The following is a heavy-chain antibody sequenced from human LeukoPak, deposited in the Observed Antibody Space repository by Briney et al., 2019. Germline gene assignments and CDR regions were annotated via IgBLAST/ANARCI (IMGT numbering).Heavy chain of an antibody. D-gene: IGHD1-26*01. CDR1: GFTFINAW. CDR3: TTDGVGVEGATYDN. Sequence: GGSLRLSCAASGFTFINAWMAWVRQAPGKGLEWVGRIKAKAHGGTIEYAAPGKGRFTISRDDSKNTLYLQMNSLNTEDTAVYYCTTDGVGVEGATYDNWGQGTLVSVSS. CDR2: IKAKAHGGTI. J-gene: IGHJ4*02. V-gene: IGHV3-15*01.